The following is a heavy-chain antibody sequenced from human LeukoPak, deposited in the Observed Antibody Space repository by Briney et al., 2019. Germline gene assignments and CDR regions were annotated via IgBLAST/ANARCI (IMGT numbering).Heavy chain of an antibody. J-gene: IGHJ5*02. CDR2: IYYSGST. Sequence: KPSETLSLTCTVSGGSISSSSYYWSWIRQPPGKGLEWIGYIYYSGSTNYNPSLKSRVTISVDTSKNQFSLKLTSVTAADTAVYFCARGGYYGSGNDFRFDPWGQGTLVTVSS. D-gene: IGHD3-10*01. CDR3: ARGGYYGSGNDFRFDP. V-gene: IGHV4-61*01. CDR1: GGSISSSSYY.